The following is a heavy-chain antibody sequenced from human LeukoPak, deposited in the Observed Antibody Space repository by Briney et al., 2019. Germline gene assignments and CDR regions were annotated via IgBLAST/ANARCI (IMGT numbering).Heavy chain of an antibody. Sequence: GVSLRLSCAASGFTFSSYEMNWVRQSPGKGLEWVSYISSSGSTIYYADSVKGRFTISRDNAKNSLYLQMNSLRAEDTAVYYCARGNGQQLVEGDAFDIWGQGTMVTVSS. V-gene: IGHV3-48*03. CDR1: GFTFSSYE. CDR3: ARGNGQQLVEGDAFDI. J-gene: IGHJ3*02. CDR2: ISSSGSTI. D-gene: IGHD6-13*01.